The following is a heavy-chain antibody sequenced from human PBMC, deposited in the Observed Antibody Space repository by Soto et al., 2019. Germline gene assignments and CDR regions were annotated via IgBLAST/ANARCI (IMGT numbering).Heavy chain of an antibody. CDR1: GGSISSSNW. V-gene: IGHV4-4*02. Sequence: QVQLQESGPGLVKPSGTLSLTCAVSGGSISSSNWWSWVRQPPWKGLEWIGEIYHSGSTNYNPSLKSRVTRSVYKSKNQLSLRLTSVTAADTAVYYCARVSGSYYYGMDVWGQGTTVTVSS. CDR3: ARVSGSYYYGMDV. D-gene: IGHD1-26*01. J-gene: IGHJ6*02. CDR2: IYHSGST.